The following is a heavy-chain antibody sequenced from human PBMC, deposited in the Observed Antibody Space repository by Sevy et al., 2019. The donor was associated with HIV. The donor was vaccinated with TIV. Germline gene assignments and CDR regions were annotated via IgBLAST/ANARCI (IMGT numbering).Heavy chain of an antibody. CDR1: GGSFSSYY. CDR3: ARGKVLFDY. D-gene: IGHD1-20*01. V-gene: IGHV4-59*01. J-gene: IGHJ4*02. CDR2: IYYNGTT. Sequence: SETLSLTCTVSGGSFSSYYWSWIRQSPGKGQEWIGYIYYNGTTNSSPSLRRRVTISPHTSKSQFSLKLKSVTAADTAVYYCARGKVLFDYWGQGTLVTVSS.